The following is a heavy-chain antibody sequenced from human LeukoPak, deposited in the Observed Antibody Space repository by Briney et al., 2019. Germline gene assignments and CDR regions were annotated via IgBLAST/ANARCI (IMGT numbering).Heavy chain of an antibody. D-gene: IGHD3-9*01. V-gene: IGHV1-18*01. CDR2: ISAYNGNT. CDR3: ARGPGYYDILTGYYSTLDY. CDR1: GYTFTSYG. Sequence: RASVKVSCKASGYTFTSYGISWVRQAPGQGLEWMGWISAYNGNTNYAQKLQGRVTMTTDTSTSTAYMELRSLRSDDTAVYYCARGPGYYDILTGYYSTLDYWDQGTLVTVSS. J-gene: IGHJ4*02.